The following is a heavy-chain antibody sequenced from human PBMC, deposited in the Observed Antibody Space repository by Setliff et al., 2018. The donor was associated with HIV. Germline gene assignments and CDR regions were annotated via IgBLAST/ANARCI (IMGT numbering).Heavy chain of an antibody. CDR3: ARLGYSGSLVGAFDI. J-gene: IGHJ3*02. V-gene: IGHV4-38-2*02. Sequence: PSETLSLTCTVSGYSISSGDYWGWIRQPPGKGLEWIGSIYHSGITYYNSSLKSRVTISVDTSKNQFSLHLTSVTAADTAVYYCARLGYSGSLVGAFDIWGQGTMVTVSS. CDR2: IYHSGIT. D-gene: IGHD1-26*01. CDR1: GYSISSGDY.